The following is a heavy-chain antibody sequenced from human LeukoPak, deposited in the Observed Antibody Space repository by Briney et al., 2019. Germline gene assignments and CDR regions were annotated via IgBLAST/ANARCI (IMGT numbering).Heavy chain of an antibody. V-gene: IGHV1-18*01. CDR3: ASTIHCGGDCPFEY. Sequence: ASVKVSCKASGYTFTSYGISWVRQAPGQGLEWMGWISAYNGNTNYAQKLQGRVTMTTDTSTSPAYMELRSLRSDDTAVYYCASTIHCGGDCPFEYWGQGTLVTVSS. CDR1: GYTFTSYG. D-gene: IGHD2-21*02. J-gene: IGHJ4*02. CDR2: ISAYNGNT.